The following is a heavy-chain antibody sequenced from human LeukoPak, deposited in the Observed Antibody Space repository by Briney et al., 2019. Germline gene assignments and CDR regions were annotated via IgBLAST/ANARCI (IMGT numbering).Heavy chain of an antibody. V-gene: IGHV3-23*01. D-gene: IGHD1-26*01. CDR1: GFTLDDYG. Sequence: PGGSLRLSCAASGFTLDDYGMSWVRQAPGKGLEWVSAISGSGGSTYYADSVKGRFTISRDNSKNTLYLQMNSLRAEDTAVYYCAKDTKLIVIGAFDIWGQGTMVTVSS. CDR2: ISGSGGST. CDR3: AKDTKLIVIGAFDI. J-gene: IGHJ3*02.